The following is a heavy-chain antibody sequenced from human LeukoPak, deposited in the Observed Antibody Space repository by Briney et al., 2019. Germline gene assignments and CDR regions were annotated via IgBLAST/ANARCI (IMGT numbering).Heavy chain of an antibody. D-gene: IGHD3-3*01. CDR1: GYTFTGYY. CDR2: INPNSGGT. CDR3: ARWGVLEWLLWSPEPGGGPYYFDY. J-gene: IGHJ4*02. V-gene: IGHV1-2*02. Sequence: GASVRVSCKASGYTFTGYYMHWVRQAPGQGREWRGWINPNSGGTNYAQKFQGRLTMTRDTSISTAYMELSRLRSDDTAVYYCARWGVLEWLLWSPEPGGGPYYFDYWGQGTLVTVSS.